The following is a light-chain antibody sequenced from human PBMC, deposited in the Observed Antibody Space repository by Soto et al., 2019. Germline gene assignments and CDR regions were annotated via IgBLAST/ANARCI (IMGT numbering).Light chain of an antibody. CDR2: EDN. V-gene: IGLV6-57*01. J-gene: IGLJ2*01. Sequence: NFMLTQPHSVSASPGKTVTISCTRSSGSIASNYVQWYQQRPGSSPTTVIYEDNQRPSGVPDRFSGSIDSSSNSASLTISGLKTEDEADYYCQSYDNNNHVVFGGGTKLTVL. CDR3: QSYDNNNHVV. CDR1: SGSIASNY.